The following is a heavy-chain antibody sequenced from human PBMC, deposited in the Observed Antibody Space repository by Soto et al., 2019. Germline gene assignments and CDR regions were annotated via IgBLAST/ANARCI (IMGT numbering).Heavy chain of an antibody. CDR2: IYYSGST. CDR3: ARGEPIVATIVYFDY. D-gene: IGHD5-12*01. J-gene: IGHJ4*02. CDR1: GGSISSYY. Sequence: SETLSLTCTVSGGSISSYYWSWIRQPPGKGLEWIGYIYYSGSTNYNPSLKSRVTISVDTSKNQFSLKLSSVTAADTAVYYCARGEPIVATIVYFDYWGQGTLVTVSS. V-gene: IGHV4-59*01.